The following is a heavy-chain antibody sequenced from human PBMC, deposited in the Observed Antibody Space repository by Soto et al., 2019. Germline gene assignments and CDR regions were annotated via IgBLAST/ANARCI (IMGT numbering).Heavy chain of an antibody. V-gene: IGHV3-7*01. D-gene: IGHD6-13*01. CDR3: ARKLVED. J-gene: IGHJ4*02. Sequence: EVQLVESGGGLVQPGGSLRLSCAATGFTFSNYLMSWVRQAPGKGLEWVANLKHDGSEIYYVDSVKGRFTISRDNGKNSLYLQMNSLRVEDTAVYYCARKLVEDWGQGTLVTVAS. CDR2: LKHDGSEI. CDR1: GFTFSNYL.